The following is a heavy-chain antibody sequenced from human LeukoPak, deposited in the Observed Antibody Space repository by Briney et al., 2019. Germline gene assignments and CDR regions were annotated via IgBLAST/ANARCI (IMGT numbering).Heavy chain of an antibody. Sequence: GGSLRLSCAASGFTVSSNYMSWVRQAPGKGLEWVSVIYSGGSTYYADSVKGRFTISRDNSKNTLYLQMNSLRAEDTAVYYCARDPSTYYYDSFIDYWGQGTLVTVSS. V-gene: IGHV3-66*02. CDR3: ARDPSTYYYDSFIDY. CDR1: GFTVSSNY. J-gene: IGHJ4*02. D-gene: IGHD3-22*01. CDR2: IYSGGST.